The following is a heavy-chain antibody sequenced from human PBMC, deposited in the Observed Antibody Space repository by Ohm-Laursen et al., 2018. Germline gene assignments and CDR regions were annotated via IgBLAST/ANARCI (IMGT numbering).Heavy chain of an antibody. Sequence: SLRLSCAASGFTFSSYGMHWVRQAPGKGLEWVAVIWFDGSNKYYVDSVKGRFTISRDNAKSSLFLQMNSLRAEDTAVYYCARGFIAPDYWGQGTLVTVSS. J-gene: IGHJ4*02. V-gene: IGHV3-33*01. CDR3: ARGFIAPDY. CDR2: IWFDGSNK. D-gene: IGHD6-13*01. CDR1: GFTFSSYG.